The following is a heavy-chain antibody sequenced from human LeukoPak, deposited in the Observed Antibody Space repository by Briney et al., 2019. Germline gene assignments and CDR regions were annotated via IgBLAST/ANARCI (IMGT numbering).Heavy chain of an antibody. CDR3: ARSGGSGWLDP. D-gene: IGHD3-16*01. CDR2: IYSSGNI. V-gene: IGHV4-4*07. CDR1: GDSISSYF. Sequence: SETLSLTCKVSGDSISSYFWGWIRQPAGKGLEWIGRIYSSGNIDYNPSFKSRVAMSVDTSKNQISLKLTSVTAADTAVYYCARSGGSGWLDPWGQGSLVTVS. J-gene: IGHJ5*02.